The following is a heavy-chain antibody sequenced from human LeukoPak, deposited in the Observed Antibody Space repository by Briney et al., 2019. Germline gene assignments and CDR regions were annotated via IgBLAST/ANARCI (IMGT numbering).Heavy chain of an antibody. CDR2: ISWNSGSI. Sequence: GGSLRLSCAASGFIFDDYAMHWVRQAPGKGLEWVSGISWNSGSIGYADSVKGRFTISRDNAKNSLYLQMNSLRAEDTALYYCAKDIGPGEYYYDSSGYFDYWGQGTLVTVSS. D-gene: IGHD3-22*01. V-gene: IGHV3-9*01. CDR3: AKDIGPGEYYYDSSGYFDY. CDR1: GFIFDDYA. J-gene: IGHJ4*02.